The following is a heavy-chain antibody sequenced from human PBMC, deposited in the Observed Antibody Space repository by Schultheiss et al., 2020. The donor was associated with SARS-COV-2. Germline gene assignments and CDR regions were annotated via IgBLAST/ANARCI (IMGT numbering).Heavy chain of an antibody. V-gene: IGHV4-39*07. J-gene: IGHJ5*02. Sequence: SETLSLTCTVSGGSISSSSYYWGWIRQPPGKGLEWIGEINHSGSTNYNPSLKSRVTISVDTSKNQFSLKLSSVTAADTAVYYCARGRVVPAVTGWFDPWGQGTLVTVSS. CDR3: ARGRVVPAVTGWFDP. D-gene: IGHD2-2*01. CDR2: INHSGST. CDR1: GGSISSSSYY.